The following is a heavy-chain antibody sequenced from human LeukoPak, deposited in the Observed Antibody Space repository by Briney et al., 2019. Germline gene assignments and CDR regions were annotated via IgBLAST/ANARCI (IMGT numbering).Heavy chain of an antibody. V-gene: IGHV4-34*01. CDR2: INHSGST. CDR1: GGSFSGYY. J-gene: IGHJ4*02. D-gene: IGHD1-26*01. CDR3: ARKVGATNFDY. Sequence: PSETLSLTCAVYGGSFSGYYWSWIRQPPGKGLEWIGEINHSGSTNYNPSLKSRVTISVDTSKNQFSLKLSSVTAADTAVYYCARKVGATNFDYWGQGTLVTVSS.